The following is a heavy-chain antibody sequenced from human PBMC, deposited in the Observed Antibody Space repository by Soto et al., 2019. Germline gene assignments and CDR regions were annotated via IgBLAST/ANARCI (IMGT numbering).Heavy chain of an antibody. CDR1: GYTFTSNA. J-gene: IGHJ6*02. V-gene: IGHV1-3*01. CDR2: INPANDYT. CDR3: AREVYNSGWGDCYYYGMDV. D-gene: IGHD6-19*01. Sequence: QVQLVQSGAEVKKPGASGKVSCKASGYTFTSNAIHWVRQAPGQRLAWMGWINPANDYTKYSQKFQGRVTMTRDTSASTAYLELRSLRSDDTAVYYCAREVYNSGWGDCYYYGMDVWGQGTTVTVSS.